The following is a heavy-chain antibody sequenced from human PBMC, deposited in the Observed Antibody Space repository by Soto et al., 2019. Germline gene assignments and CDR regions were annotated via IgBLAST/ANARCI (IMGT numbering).Heavy chain of an antibody. CDR3: AIAPGVGHVAYNWNYGSSAFDI. Sequence: ASVKVSCKASGYTFTGYYMHWVRQAPGQGLEWMGWINPNSGGTNYAQKFQGWVTMTRDTSISTAYMELSRLRSDDTAVYYCAIAPGVGHVAYNWNYGSSAFDIWGQGTMVTVSS. V-gene: IGHV1-2*04. J-gene: IGHJ3*02. CDR1: GYTFTGYY. CDR2: INPNSGGT. D-gene: IGHD1-7*01.